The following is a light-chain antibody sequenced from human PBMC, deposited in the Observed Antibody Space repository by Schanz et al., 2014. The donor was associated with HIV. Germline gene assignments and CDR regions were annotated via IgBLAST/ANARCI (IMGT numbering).Light chain of an antibody. CDR1: SSNIGTDYG. Sequence: QSVLTQPPSVSAAPGQNFTISCTGSSSNIGTDYGVHWYQQLPGTAPKLLVYGTSDRPSGVPDRFSGSKSGTSASLAISGLQAEDEADYYCQSFDNSLSGVVFGGGTKLTVL. J-gene: IGLJ3*02. CDR2: GTS. CDR3: QSFDNSLSGVV. V-gene: IGLV1-40*01.